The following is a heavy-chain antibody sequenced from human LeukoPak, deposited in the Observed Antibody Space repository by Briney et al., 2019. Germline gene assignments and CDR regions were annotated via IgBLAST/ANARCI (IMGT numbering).Heavy chain of an antibody. Sequence: PSETQSLTCAVYGGSFSGYYWSWIRQPPGKGLEWIGEINHSGSTNYNPSLKSRVTISVDTSKNQFSLKLSSVTAADTAVYYCARGARKYYFDYWGQGTLVTVSS. CDR1: GGSFSGYY. CDR2: INHSGST. CDR3: ARGARKYYFDY. J-gene: IGHJ4*02. V-gene: IGHV4-34*01.